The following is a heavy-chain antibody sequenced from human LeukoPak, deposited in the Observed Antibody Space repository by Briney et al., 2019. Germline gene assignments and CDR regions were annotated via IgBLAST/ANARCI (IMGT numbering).Heavy chain of an antibody. V-gene: IGHV4-30-4*01. J-gene: IGHJ6*02. CDR2: IYYSGST. CDR3: ARDQGAPSSWYGYYYGMDV. CDR1: GGSISSGDYY. D-gene: IGHD6-13*01. Sequence: SETLSLTCTVSGGSISSGDYYWSWIRQPPGKGLEWIGYIYYSGSTYYNPSLKSRVTISVDTSKNQFSLKLSSVTAADTAVYYCARDQGAPSSWYGYYYGMDVWGQGTTVTVSS.